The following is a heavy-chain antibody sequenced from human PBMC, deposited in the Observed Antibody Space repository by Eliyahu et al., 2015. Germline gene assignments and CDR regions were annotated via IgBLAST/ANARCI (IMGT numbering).Heavy chain of an antibody. CDR3: ARDLQDGYSKY. J-gene: IGHJ4*02. CDR2: IIPILGIA. D-gene: IGHD5-24*01. V-gene: IGHV1-69*04. CDR1: GGTXSSYA. Sequence: QVQLVQSGAEVKKPGSSVKVSCKASGGTXSSYAISWVRQAPGQGLEWMGRIIPILGIANYAQKFQGRVTITADKSTSTAYMELSSLRSEDTAVYYCARDLQDGYSKYWGQGTLVTVSS.